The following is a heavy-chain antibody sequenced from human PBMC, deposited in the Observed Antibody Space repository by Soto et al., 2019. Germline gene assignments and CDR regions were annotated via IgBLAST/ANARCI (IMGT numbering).Heavy chain of an antibody. D-gene: IGHD3-10*01. J-gene: IGHJ4*02. V-gene: IGHV3-48*02. CDR2: ISSRSNTI. CDR3: ARDIWFGFDY. Sequence: GGSLRLSCAASGFIFSNYNMNWVRQAPGKGLEWVSHISSRSNTIYYADSMKARFTISRDNAKNSLYLLMNSLRDDDTAVYYCARDIWFGFDYWGQGTLVTVSS. CDR1: GFIFSNYN.